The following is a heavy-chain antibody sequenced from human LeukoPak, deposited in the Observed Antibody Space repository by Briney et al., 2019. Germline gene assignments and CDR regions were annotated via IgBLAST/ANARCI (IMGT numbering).Heavy chain of an antibody. CDR2: INPNDGDT. CDR3: ARANFLYCSSSTCLFDY. Sequence: ASVKVSCKASGYTFTDYYMHGVRQAPGQGFEWMGWINPNDGDTNYAQKLQGRVNMTMDTSISTAHMEVSRLRSDDTAVYYCARANFLYCSSSTCLFDYWGQGTLVTVSS. V-gene: IGHV1-2*02. D-gene: IGHD2-2*01. J-gene: IGHJ4*02. CDR1: GYTFTDYY.